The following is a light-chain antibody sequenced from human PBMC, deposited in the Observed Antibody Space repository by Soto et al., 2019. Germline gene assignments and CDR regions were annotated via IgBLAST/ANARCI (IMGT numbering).Light chain of an antibody. CDR3: QQFNSSPWT. CDR1: QSVSIW. J-gene: IGKJ1*01. CDR2: KSS. V-gene: IGKV1-5*03. Sequence: DIQMTQSPSTLSASEGDRVTISCRASQSVSIWLAWYQQKPGRAPKLLIYKSSILESGVPSRFSGSGSGTEFTLTISSLQPDYFATYYCQQFNSSPWTFGQGTKVEIK.